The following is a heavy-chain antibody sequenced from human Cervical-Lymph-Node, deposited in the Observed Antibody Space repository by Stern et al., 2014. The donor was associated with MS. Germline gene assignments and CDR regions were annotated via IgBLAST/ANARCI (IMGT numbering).Heavy chain of an antibody. D-gene: IGHD1-1*01. CDR2: IYPDDSDI. CDR1: GYTFTNNW. Sequence: VQLVQSGAEVKKPGESLKISCKGSGYTFTNNWIAWVRQMPGKGLEWMGIIYPDDSDIRYSPSLQGQVPIPPDKSISTASLQWSSLKAADSAVYYGARHPPRRKWDDPNYGMDVWGQGTTVTVSS. J-gene: IGHJ6*02. CDR3: ARHPPRRKWDDPNYGMDV. V-gene: IGHV5-51*01.